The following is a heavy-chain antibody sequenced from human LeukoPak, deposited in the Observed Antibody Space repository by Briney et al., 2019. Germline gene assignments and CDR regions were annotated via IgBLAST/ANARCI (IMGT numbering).Heavy chain of an antibody. D-gene: IGHD1-1*01. CDR2: IYRSGST. CDR3: ARVVWTFDY. CDR1: TYSISSGYH. V-gene: IGHV4-38-2*01. J-gene: IGHJ4*02. Sequence: SETLSLTCAVSTYSISSGYHWGWIRQPPGKGLEWIGNIYRSGSTYYNASLKSRDTISVDTSKNQFSLKLSSVTAADTAVYYCARVVWTFDYWGPGTLVTVSS.